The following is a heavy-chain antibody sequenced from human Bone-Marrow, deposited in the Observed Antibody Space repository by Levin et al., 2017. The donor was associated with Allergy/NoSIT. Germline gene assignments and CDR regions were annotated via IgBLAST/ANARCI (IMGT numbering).Heavy chain of an antibody. J-gene: IGHJ4*02. D-gene: IGHD1-1*01. CDR1: GFTFSIYA. CDR3: ANSEKCTTPTAPRGCFDY. V-gene: IGHV3-23*01. CDR2: ISAGSDYI. Sequence: ETLSLTCAASGFTFSIYAMSWVRQPPGMGLEWVSAISAGSDYIYYADSVRGRFTISRDNSKNTLYLQMNSLRAEDTAIYYCANSEKCTTPTAPRGCFDYWGLGTLVTVSS.